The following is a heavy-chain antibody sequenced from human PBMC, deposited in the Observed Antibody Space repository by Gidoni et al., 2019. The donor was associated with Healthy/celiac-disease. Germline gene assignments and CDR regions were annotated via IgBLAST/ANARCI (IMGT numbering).Heavy chain of an antibody. Sequence: QLQLQESGPGLVKPSETLSLTCTVSGGSLSRSIYYWGWIRQPPGKGLEWIGSIYYSGSTYYNPSLKSRVTISVDTSKNQFSLKLGSVTAADTAVYYCARQDSSSWYQWFDPWGQGTLVTVSS. J-gene: IGHJ5*02. CDR3: ARQDSSSWYQWFDP. CDR2: IYYSGST. D-gene: IGHD6-13*01. CDR1: GGSLSRSIYY. V-gene: IGHV4-39*01.